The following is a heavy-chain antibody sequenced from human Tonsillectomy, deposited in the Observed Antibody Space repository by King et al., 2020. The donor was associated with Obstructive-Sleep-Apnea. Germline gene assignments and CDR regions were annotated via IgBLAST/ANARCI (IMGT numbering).Heavy chain of an antibody. D-gene: IGHD5-18*01. V-gene: IGHV1-2*02. CDR3: ARDDTVMDFDY. CDR2: INPNSGNT. Sequence: QLVQSGAEVKKPGASVKVSCKASGYTFTGYYMHWVRQAPGQGLEWMGWINPNSGNTNYAQKFQGRVTMIRDTSISTAYMERSRLRSDDTAVYYCARDDTVMDFDYWGQGTLVTVSS. J-gene: IGHJ4*02. CDR1: GYTFTGYY.